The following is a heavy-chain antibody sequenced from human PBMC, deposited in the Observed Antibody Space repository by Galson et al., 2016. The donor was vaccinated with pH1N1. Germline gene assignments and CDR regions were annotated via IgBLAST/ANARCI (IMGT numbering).Heavy chain of an antibody. CDR2: XYTGGST. Sequence: LRLSCAASGFTVSTNYMSWVRQAPGKGLEWVSLXYTGGSTYSADSVKGRFTISRDNSKNTLYRQMNRLRADDTAVYYCVRGLRGYSFTWGQGTLVTVSS. CDR3: VRGLRGYSFT. J-gene: IGHJ4*02. V-gene: IGHV3-53*01. D-gene: IGHD5-18*01. CDR1: GFTVSTNY.